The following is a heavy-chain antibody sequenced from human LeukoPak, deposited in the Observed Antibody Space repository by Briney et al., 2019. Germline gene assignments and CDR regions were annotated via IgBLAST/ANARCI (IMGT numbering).Heavy chain of an antibody. D-gene: IGHD2-2*01. Sequence: PGGSLRLSCAASGFTFSNYGMHWVRQAPGKGLEWMAIIWYDGSNKYYADSVKGRFTISRDNSKNTLDLQMNSLRAEDTAVYYCAREGTCSSTSCPLGYWGQGTLVTVSS. CDR2: IWYDGSNK. CDR1: GFTFSNYG. CDR3: AREGTCSSTSCPLGY. V-gene: IGHV3-33*01. J-gene: IGHJ4*02.